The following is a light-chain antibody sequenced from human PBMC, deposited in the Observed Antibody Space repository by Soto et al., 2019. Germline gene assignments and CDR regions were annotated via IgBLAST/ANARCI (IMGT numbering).Light chain of an antibody. CDR2: AAS. CDR3: QQSYSSSPIT. V-gene: IGKV1-39*01. Sequence: DIQMTQSPSSLSASLGDRVTITCRASQSISGYLNWYQHKSGKAPKLLMYAASSLQSGVPPRFSGSGSGTDFTLTINSLRPEDFASYYCQQSYSSSPITFGPGTRLEIK. J-gene: IGKJ5*01. CDR1: QSISGY.